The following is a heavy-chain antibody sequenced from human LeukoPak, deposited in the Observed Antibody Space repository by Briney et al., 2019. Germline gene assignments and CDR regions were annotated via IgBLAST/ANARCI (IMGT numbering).Heavy chain of an antibody. CDR3: ARVDLRAAFFDY. CDR1: GGSISSYY. J-gene: IGHJ4*02. D-gene: IGHD2-15*01. CDR2: IYTSGNT. V-gene: IGHV4-4*07. Sequence: SETLSLTCTVSGGSISSYYWTWIRQPAGKGLEWIGRIYTSGNTGYNPSLKSRVTMSVDTSKNQFSLNLSSVTAADTAVYYCARVDLRAAFFDYWGQGTLVAVSS.